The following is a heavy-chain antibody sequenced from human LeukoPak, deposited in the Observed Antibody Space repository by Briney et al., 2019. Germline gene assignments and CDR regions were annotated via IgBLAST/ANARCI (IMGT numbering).Heavy chain of an antibody. D-gene: IGHD2-21*02. CDR3: AKNCGGDCYGAFDI. J-gene: IGHJ3*02. CDR2: INHSGST. V-gene: IGHV4-34*01. Sequence: SETLSLTCAVYGGSFSGYYWSWIRQPPGKGLEWIGEINHSGSTNYNPSLKSRVTISVDTSKNQFSLKLSSVTAADMAVYYCAKNCGGDCYGAFDIWGQGTMVTVSS. CDR1: GGSFSGYY.